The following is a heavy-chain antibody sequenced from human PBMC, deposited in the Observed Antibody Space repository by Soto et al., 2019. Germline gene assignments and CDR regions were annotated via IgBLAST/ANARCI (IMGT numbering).Heavy chain of an antibody. Sequence: PSDTLSLTCTACGGCISSNSYYGGWIRKPPGKGLEWIGSIYYSGSTYYNPSLKSRVTISVDTSKNQFSLKLSSVTAADTAVYYCARRRGSSIAARGGWFDPWGQGTLVTVSS. CDR1: GGCISSNSYY. CDR3: ARRRGSSIAARGGWFDP. V-gene: IGHV4-39*01. D-gene: IGHD6-6*01. CDR2: IYYSGST. J-gene: IGHJ5*02.